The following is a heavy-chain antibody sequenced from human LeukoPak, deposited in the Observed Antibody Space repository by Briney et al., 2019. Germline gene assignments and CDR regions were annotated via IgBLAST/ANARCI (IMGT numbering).Heavy chain of an antibody. CDR3: ARGEALGYCSSTSCHPFDY. CDR2: ISAYNGNT. CDR1: GYTFTGYY. D-gene: IGHD2-2*01. J-gene: IGHJ4*02. Sequence: ASVKVSCKASGYTFTGYYMHWVRQAPGQGLEWMGWISAYNGNTNYAQKLQGRVTMTTDTSTSTAYMELRSLRSDDTAVYYCARGEALGYCSSTSCHPFDYWGQGTLVTVSS. V-gene: IGHV1-18*04.